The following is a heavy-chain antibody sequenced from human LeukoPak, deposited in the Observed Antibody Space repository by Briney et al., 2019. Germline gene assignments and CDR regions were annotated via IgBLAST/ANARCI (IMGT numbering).Heavy chain of an antibody. CDR3: ARRAGDYSHPYDY. J-gene: IGHJ4*02. V-gene: IGHV3-53*01. D-gene: IGHD3-22*01. CDR1: GFTVNSNS. CDR2: IYSGGNT. Sequence: GGSLRLSCTVSGFTVNSNSMSWVRQAPGKGLEWVSFIYSGGNTHNSDSVKGRFTISRDNSKNTLYLQMNSLRAEDTAVYYCARRAGDYSHPYDYWGQGTLVTVSS.